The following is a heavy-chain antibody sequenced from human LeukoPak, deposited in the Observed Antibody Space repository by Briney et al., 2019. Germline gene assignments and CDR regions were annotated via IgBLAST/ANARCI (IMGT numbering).Heavy chain of an antibody. CDR3: AGDSSSSGHYFDY. J-gene: IGHJ4*02. Sequence: ASVKVSCKASGGTFSSYAISWVRQAPGQGLEWMGGIIPIFGTTKYAQKFQGRLTITTDESTSTAYMELSSLRSEDTAVYYCAGDSSSSGHYFDYWGQGTLVTVSS. CDR2: IIPIFGTT. V-gene: IGHV1-69*05. D-gene: IGHD6-6*01. CDR1: GGTFSSYA.